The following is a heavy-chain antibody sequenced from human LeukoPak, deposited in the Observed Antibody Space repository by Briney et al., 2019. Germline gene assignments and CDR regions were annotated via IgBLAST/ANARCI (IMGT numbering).Heavy chain of an antibody. CDR1: GGSISSGSYY. D-gene: IGHD5-24*01. CDR2: IYTSGST. V-gene: IGHV4-61*02. Sequence: SQTLSLTCTVSGGSISSGSYYWSWIRQPAGKGLEWIGRIYTSGSTNYNPSLKSRVTISVDTSKNQFSLKLSSVTAADTAVYYWSGGDGYHPDYWGQGTLVTVSS. J-gene: IGHJ4*02. CDR3: SGGDGYHPDY.